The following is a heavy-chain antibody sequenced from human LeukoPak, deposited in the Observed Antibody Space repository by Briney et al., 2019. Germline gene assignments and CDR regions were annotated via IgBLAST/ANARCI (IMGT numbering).Heavy chain of an antibody. Sequence: GGSLSLSCAAYGLTFTNIFVRWVRQVPGGGLEWVANIKQYGSQTTYADSVRGRFTIFRDNAKDSVYLQMNSLRGEGPATYYCVREGFYFFD. CDR2: IKQYGSQT. V-gene: IGHV3-7*01. CDR3: VREGFYFFD. CDR1: GLTFTNIF. J-gene: IGHJ4*01.